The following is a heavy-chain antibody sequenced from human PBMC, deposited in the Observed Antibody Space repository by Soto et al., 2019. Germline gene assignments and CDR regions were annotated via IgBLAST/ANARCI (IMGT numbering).Heavy chain of an antibody. V-gene: IGHV3-33*01. Sequence: GGSLRLSCAASGFIFSSYGMHWVRQVPGKGLDWVAFICSNGDHISYRDSVKGRFTISRENSRNTLYLQMDTLRAEDTAVCYCARSAAKGYFLDWWGRGSLVTVSS. J-gene: IGHJ4*02. CDR1: GFIFSSYG. D-gene: IGHD2-15*01. CDR2: ICSNGDHI. CDR3: ARSAAKGYFLDW.